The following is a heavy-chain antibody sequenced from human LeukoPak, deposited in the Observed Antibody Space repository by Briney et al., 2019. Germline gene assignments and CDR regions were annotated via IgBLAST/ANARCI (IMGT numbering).Heavy chain of an antibody. D-gene: IGHD2-2*01. J-gene: IGHJ3*02. CDR1: GFTFSSYA. CDR2: ISYDGSNK. CDR3: ARDIHCSSTSCHGAFDI. Sequence: PGRSLRLSCAASGFTFSSYAMHWVRQAPGKGLEWVAVISYDGSNKYYADSVKGRFTISRDNSKNTLYLQMNSLRAEDTAVYYCARDIHCSSTSCHGAFDIWGQGTTVTVSS. V-gene: IGHV3-30*04.